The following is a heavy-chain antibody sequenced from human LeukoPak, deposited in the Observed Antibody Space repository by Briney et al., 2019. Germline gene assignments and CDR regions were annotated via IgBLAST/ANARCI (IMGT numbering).Heavy chain of an antibody. CDR3: ARGYGSGSYGWFDP. V-gene: IGHV4-34*01. J-gene: IGHJ5*02. CDR1: GGSFSGYY. CDR2: INHSGST. Sequence: SETLSLTCAVYGGSFSGYYWSWIRQPPGKGLEWIGEINHSGSTNYNPSLKSRVTISVDTSKNQFSLKLSSVTAADTAVYYCARGYGSGSYGWFDPWGQGTLATVSS. D-gene: IGHD3-10*01.